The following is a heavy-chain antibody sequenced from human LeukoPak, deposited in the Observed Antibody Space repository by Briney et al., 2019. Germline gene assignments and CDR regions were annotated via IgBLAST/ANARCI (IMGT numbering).Heavy chain of an antibody. J-gene: IGHJ6*02. CDR2: IYYSGST. CDR3: ARHTCSSTSCYWNYYYYYGMDV. Sequence: SETLSPTCAVYGGSFSGYYWSWIRQPPGKGLEWIGYIYYSGSTNYNPSLKSRVTISVDTSKNQFSLKLSSVTAADTAVYYCARHTCSSTSCYWNYYYYYGMDVWGQGATVTVYS. CDR1: GGSFSGYY. V-gene: IGHV4-59*08. D-gene: IGHD2-2*01.